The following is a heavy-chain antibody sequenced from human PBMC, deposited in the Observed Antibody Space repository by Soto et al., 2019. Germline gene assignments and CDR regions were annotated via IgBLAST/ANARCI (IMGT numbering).Heavy chain of an antibody. CDR3: ASYDYVWGSYYY. D-gene: IGHD3-16*01. J-gene: IGHJ4*02. CDR1: GGSIRSYY. Sequence: QVQLQESGPGLVKPSETLSLTCTVSGGSIRSYYWSWIRQPPGKGLEWIGYIHYSGSTNHNPSLKSRVTLSVDTSKNQFSLKLSSVTAADTAVYYCASYDYVWGSYYYWGQGTLVTVSS. CDR2: IHYSGST. V-gene: IGHV4-59*01.